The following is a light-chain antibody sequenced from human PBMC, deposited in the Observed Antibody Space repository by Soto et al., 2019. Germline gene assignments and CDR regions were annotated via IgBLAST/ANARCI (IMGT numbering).Light chain of an antibody. J-gene: IGLJ2*01. CDR3: SSYTGSSTWV. Sequence: QSALTQPPSASGSPGQSVTISCTGTSSDVGGYNYVSWYQQHPGKAPKVMIYEVSNRPSGVSNRFSGSKSGNTASLTISGLQAEDEADYYCSSYTGSSTWVFGGGTKLTVL. CDR1: SSDVGGYNY. V-gene: IGLV2-14*01. CDR2: EVS.